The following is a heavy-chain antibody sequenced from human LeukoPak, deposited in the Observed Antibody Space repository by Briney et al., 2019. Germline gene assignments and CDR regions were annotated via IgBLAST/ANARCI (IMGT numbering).Heavy chain of an antibody. CDR1: GGSFSGYC. Sequence: SETLSLTCAVYGGSFSGYCWSWIRQPPGKGLEWIGEINHSGSTNYNPSLKSRVTISVDTSKNQFSLKLSSVTAADAAVYYCARVSRDSSGYYYYYYYMDVWGKGTTVTVSS. D-gene: IGHD3-22*01. CDR3: ARVSRDSSGYYYYYYYMDV. V-gene: IGHV4-34*01. J-gene: IGHJ6*03. CDR2: INHSGST.